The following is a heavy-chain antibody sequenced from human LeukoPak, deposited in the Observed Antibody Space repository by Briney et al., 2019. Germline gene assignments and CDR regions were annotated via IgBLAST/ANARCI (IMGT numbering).Heavy chain of an antibody. CDR2: ISYDGSNK. V-gene: IGHV3-30*03. D-gene: IGHD6-19*01. J-gene: IGHJ3*02. CDR1: GFTFSSYG. Sequence: GRSLRLSCAASGFTFSSYGMHWVRQAPGKGLEWVAVISYDGSNKYYADSVKGRFTISRDNSKNTLYLQMNSLRAEDTAVYYAVAGYAGGAFDIWGQGTMVTVSS. CDR3: VAGYAGGAFDI.